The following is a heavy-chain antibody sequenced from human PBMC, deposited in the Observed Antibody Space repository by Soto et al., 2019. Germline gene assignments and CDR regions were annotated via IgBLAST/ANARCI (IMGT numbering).Heavy chain of an antibody. CDR1: GASISGFY. CDR3: VGAGRKTLRDWLVT. Sequence: SETLSLTCTVSGASISGFYWSWIRKSAGKGLEWIGRIYATGTTDYNPSLKSRVMMSVDTSKKQFFLKLRFGTAADIAANSCVGAGRKTLRDWLVTWGQGISVTVFS. CDR2: IYATGTT. V-gene: IGHV4-4*07. D-gene: IGHD1-1*01. J-gene: IGHJ5*02.